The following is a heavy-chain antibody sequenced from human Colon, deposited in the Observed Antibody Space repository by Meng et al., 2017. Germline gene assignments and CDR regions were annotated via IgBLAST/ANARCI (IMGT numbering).Heavy chain of an antibody. V-gene: IGHV1-2*06. D-gene: IGHD4-17*01. CDR1: GYTFTGYY. CDR3: AREREGEHDYGDRFFDY. J-gene: IGHJ4*02. CDR2: INPNSGVT. Sequence: QGQRVQSGAEVKKPGASVKVSCKASGYTFTGYYMHWVRQAPGQGLEWMGRINPNSGVTNHAQKFQGRVTMTRDTSISTAYMELSRVRFDDTAVYYCAREREGEHDYGDRFFDYWGQGTLVTVSS.